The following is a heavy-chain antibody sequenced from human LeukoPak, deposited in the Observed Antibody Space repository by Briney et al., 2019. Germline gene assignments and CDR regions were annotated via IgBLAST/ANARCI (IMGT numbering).Heavy chain of an antibody. Sequence: PSETLSLTCTVSGVFITSYSGSWIRQPPGKGLEWIGYMYWSGNTNYNPSLKSRVTISLDTSKNQFSLRLSSVTAADTAVYYCARSDRHYYYYYMDVWGKGTTVTVSS. CDR1: GVFITSYS. J-gene: IGHJ6*03. D-gene: IGHD3-22*01. V-gene: IGHV4-59*12. CDR2: MYWSGNT. CDR3: ARSDRHYYYYYMDV.